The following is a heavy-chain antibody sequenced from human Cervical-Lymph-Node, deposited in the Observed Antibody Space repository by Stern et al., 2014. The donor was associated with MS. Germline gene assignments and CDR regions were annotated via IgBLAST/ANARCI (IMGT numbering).Heavy chain of an antibody. CDR1: GFTFSSYA. D-gene: IGHD3-10*01. V-gene: IGHV3-23*04. Sequence: EVQLVESGGGLVQPGGSLTLSCVASGFTFSSYAMTWVRQAPGKELEWIAGIGGNGLSTYYTDSVKGRFTISRDNSKNTVYLQMNSLRAEDTAVYFCASPFRGGPLWGPGTLVTISS. J-gene: IGHJ4*02. CDR2: IGGNGLST. CDR3: ASPFRGGPL.